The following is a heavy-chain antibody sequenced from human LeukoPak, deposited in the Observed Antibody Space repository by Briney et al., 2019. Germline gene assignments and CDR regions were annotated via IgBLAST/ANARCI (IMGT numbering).Heavy chain of an antibody. Sequence: GGSLRLSCAASGFTFSSYGIHWVRQAPGKGLEWVAVISYDGTNKYFADSVKGRFTISRDNSKNTVYLQMNSLRAEDTAVYYCAKPALGTIFGAVPDYWGQGTLVSVSS. CDR2: ISYDGTNK. CDR1: GFTFSSYG. V-gene: IGHV3-30*18. CDR3: AKPALGTIFGAVPDY. J-gene: IGHJ4*02. D-gene: IGHD3-3*01.